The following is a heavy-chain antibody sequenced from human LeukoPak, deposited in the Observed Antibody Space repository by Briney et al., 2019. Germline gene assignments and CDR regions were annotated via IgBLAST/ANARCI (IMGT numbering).Heavy chain of an antibody. Sequence: ASVKVSCKASGYTFTGYYMHWVRQAPGQGLEWMGRINPNSGGTNYAQKFQGRVTMTRDTSISTAYIELSRLRSDDTAVYYCARDKYVWGSYAHYWGQGTLVTVSS. V-gene: IGHV1-2*06. D-gene: IGHD3-16*01. CDR3: ARDKYVWGSYAHY. CDR2: INPNSGGT. CDR1: GYTFTGYY. J-gene: IGHJ4*02.